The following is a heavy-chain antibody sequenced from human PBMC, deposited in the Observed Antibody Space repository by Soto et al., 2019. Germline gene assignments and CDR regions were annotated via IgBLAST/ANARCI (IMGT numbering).Heavy chain of an antibody. V-gene: IGHV3-30*18. CDR1: GFTFRSYG. J-gene: IGHJ3*01. D-gene: IGHD2-2*01. CDR3: AKDEAPAAMDSVYAFDV. CDR2: ISYDGSKK. Sequence: LRLSCAASGFTFRSYGMDWVRKAPGKGLEWVAFISYDGSKKFYADSVKGRFTISRDNSKKTLYLQMSSLRVDDTAVYYCAKDEAPAAMDSVYAFDVWGQGTMVTVSS.